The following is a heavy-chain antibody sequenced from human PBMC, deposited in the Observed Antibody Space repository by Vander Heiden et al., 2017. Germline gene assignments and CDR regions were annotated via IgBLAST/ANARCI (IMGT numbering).Heavy chain of an antibody. J-gene: IGHJ1*01. D-gene: IGHD3-22*01. Sequence: QVQLVQSGAEVKKPGASVTVSCKASGYSFINYGISWVRTAPGRGLEWMGWISAYNWNTNAAQKFQGSVTMATDTSTSTAYMELRSLRSGDTAVYYCARDKNRWDDSRGSQHWGQGTLGTVSS. CDR1: GYSFINYG. CDR3: ARDKNRWDDSRGSQH. V-gene: IGHV1-18*01. CDR2: ISAYNWNT.